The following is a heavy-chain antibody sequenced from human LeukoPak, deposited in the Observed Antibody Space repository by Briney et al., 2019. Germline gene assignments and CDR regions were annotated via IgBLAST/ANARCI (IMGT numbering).Heavy chain of an antibody. CDR2: IYYSGTT. J-gene: IGHJ4*02. CDR3: ARDSGYNPV. Sequence: PSETLSLTCTVSGGSISYYYWSWIRQPPGKGLEWIGYIYYSGTTNYSPSLQSRATMSVDTSKNHFSLKLSSVTAADTAVYYCARDSGYNPVWGQGTLVTVSS. CDR1: GGSISYYY. D-gene: IGHD3-22*01. V-gene: IGHV4-59*01.